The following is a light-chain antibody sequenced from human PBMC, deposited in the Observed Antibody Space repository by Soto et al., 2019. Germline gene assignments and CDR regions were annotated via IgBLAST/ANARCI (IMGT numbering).Light chain of an antibody. J-gene: IGLJ1*01. CDR1: SSNIGAGYD. V-gene: IGLV1-40*01. CDR2: DVT. CDR3: CSFAGSYTYV. Sequence: QSVLTQPPSVSGAPGQRVTISCTGSSSNIGAGYDVHWYQQLPGTAPKLIIYDVTERPAGVPDRFSGSKSGNTASLTISGLQAEDEADYSCCSFAGSYTYVFGGGTKLTVL.